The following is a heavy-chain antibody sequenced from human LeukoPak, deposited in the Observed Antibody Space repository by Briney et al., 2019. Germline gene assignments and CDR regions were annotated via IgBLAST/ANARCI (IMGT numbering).Heavy chain of an antibody. V-gene: IGHV4-38-2*01. CDR2: IYHSGST. CDR3: AATFYDSSGYYFDY. Sequence: KSSETLSLTCAVSGYSISSGYYWGWIRQPPGKGLEWIGSIYHSGSTFYNPSLKSRVTMSIDTSKNQFSLKLSSVTAADTAVYYCAATFYDSSGYYFDYWGQGTLVTVSS. CDR1: GYSISSGYY. J-gene: IGHJ4*02. D-gene: IGHD3-22*01.